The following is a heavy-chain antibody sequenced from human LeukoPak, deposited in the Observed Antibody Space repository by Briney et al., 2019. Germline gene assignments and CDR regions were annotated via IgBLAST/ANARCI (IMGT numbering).Heavy chain of an antibody. V-gene: IGHV3-21*01. Sequence: GGSLRLSCAASGFTFSSYSMNWVRQAPGKGLEWVSSISSSSSYIYYADSVKGRFTISRDNAKNSLYLQMNSLGAEDTAVYYCARKGYCSGGSCHHENSLDYWGQGTLVTVSS. CDR1: GFTFSSYS. J-gene: IGHJ4*02. D-gene: IGHD2-15*01. CDR2: ISSSSSYI. CDR3: ARKGYCSGGSCHHENSLDY.